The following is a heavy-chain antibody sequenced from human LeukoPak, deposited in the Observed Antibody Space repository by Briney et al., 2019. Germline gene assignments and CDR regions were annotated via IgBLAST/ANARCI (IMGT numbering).Heavy chain of an antibody. CDR1: GGSISSYH. CDR2: IHYSGST. J-gene: IGHJ3*02. V-gene: IGHV4-59*08. D-gene: IGHD2-21*01. CDR3: ARSVSWGLLVRDDAFDI. Sequence: ASETLSLPCTVSGGSISSYHWIWLRQPPGKGLEWIGYIHYSGSTNYNPSLQSRVTTSADTSKKQFSLKLRSVTAADTAVYYCARSVSWGLLVRDDAFDIWGQGTMVTVSS.